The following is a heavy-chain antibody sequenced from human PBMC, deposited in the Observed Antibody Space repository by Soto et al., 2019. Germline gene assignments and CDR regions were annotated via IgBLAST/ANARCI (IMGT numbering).Heavy chain of an antibody. J-gene: IGHJ6*02. CDR3: ARTKQPYSSSWYELRNYYYGMDV. Sequence: ASVKVSCKASGGTFSSYAISWVRQAPGQGLEWMGGIIPIFGTANYAQKFQGRVTITADESTSTAYMELSSLRSEDTAVYYCARTKQPYSSSWYELRNYYYGMDVWGQGTTVTVSS. V-gene: IGHV1-69*13. CDR2: IIPIFGTA. CDR1: GGTFSSYA. D-gene: IGHD6-13*01.